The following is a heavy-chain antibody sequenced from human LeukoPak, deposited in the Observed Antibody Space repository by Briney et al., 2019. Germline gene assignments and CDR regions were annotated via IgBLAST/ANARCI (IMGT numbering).Heavy chain of an antibody. CDR3: ARFTGVGQQQLSVMDV. D-gene: IGHD6-13*01. CDR1: GGSISSYY. V-gene: IGHV4-59*01. J-gene: IGHJ6*02. CDR2: IYYSGST. Sequence: SETLSLTCTVSGGSISSYYWSWIRQPPGKGLEWIGYIYYSGSTNYNPSLKSRVTISVDTSKNQFSLKLSSVTAADTAVYYCARFTGVGQQQLSVMDVWGQGTTVTVSS.